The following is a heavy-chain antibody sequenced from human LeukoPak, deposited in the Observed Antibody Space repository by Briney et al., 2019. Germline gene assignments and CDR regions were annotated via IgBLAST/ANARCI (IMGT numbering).Heavy chain of an antibody. CDR2: IYHSGST. D-gene: IGHD2-2*01. CDR1: GGSISSGGYY. CDR3: ARVFNPPVPAAIGSWFDP. J-gene: IGHJ5*02. Sequence: SETLSLTCTVSGGSISSGGYYWSWIRQPPGKGLEWIGYIYHSGSTYYNPSLKSRVTISVDRSKNQFSLKLSSVTAADTAVYYCARVFNPPVPAAIGSWFDPWGQGTLVTVSS. V-gene: IGHV4-30-2*01.